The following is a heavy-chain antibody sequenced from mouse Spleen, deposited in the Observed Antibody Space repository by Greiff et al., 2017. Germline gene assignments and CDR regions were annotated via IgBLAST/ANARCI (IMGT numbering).Heavy chain of an antibody. CDR2: ISYDGSN. CDR1: GYSIPSGYY. V-gene: IGHV3-6*01. J-gene: IGHJ3*01. Sequence: VQLQQSGPGLVKPSQSLSLTCSVTGYSIPSGYYWNWIRQFPGNKLEWMGYISYDGSNNYNPSLKNRISITRDTSKNQSFLKLNSVTTEDTATYYCASYCNYGAWFAYWGQGTLVTVSA. D-gene: IGHD2-1*01. CDR3: ASYCNYGAWFAY.